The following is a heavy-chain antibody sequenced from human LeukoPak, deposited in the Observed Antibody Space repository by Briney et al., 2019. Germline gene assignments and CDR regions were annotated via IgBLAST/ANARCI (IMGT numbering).Heavy chain of an antibody. D-gene: IGHD7-27*01. CDR2: ISSSGSTI. J-gene: IGHJ3*02. CDR1: GFTFSSYE. CDR3: AKDASDWGSAFDI. Sequence: GGSLRLSCAASGFTFSSYEMNWVRQAPGKGLEWVSYISSSGSTIYYADSVKGRFTISRDDSTNTLFLQMSSLRADDTAVYYCAKDASDWGSAFDIWGQGTVVTVSS. V-gene: IGHV3-48*03.